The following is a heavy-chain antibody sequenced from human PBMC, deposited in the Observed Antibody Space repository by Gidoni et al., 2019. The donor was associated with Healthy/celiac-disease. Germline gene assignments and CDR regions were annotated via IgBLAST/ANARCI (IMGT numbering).Heavy chain of an antibody. CDR2: IRSKAYGGTT. CDR1: GFTFGVYA. V-gene: IGHV3-49*05. CDR3: TRDRQYSSGWYHYDAFDI. Sequence: EVQLVESGGGLVKQGRSLRLSCTASGFTFGVYAMSWFRQAPGKGLEWVGFIRSKAYGGTTEYAASVKGRFTISRDDSKSIAYLQMNSLKTEDTAVYYCTRDRQYSSGWYHYDAFDIWGQGTMVTVSS. D-gene: IGHD6-19*01. J-gene: IGHJ3*02.